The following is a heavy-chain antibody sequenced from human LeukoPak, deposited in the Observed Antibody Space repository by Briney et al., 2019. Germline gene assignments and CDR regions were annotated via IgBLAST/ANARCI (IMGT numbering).Heavy chain of an antibody. CDR3: ARERYSGYDPPDY. CDR2: ISSSGSTI. Sequence: GGSLRLSCAASGFTFSDYYMSWIRQAPGKGLEWVSYISSSGSTIYYANSVKGRFTISRDNAKNSLYLQMNSLRAEDTAVYYCARERYSGYDPPDYWGQGTLVTVSS. V-gene: IGHV3-11*01. J-gene: IGHJ4*02. D-gene: IGHD5-12*01. CDR1: GFTFSDYY.